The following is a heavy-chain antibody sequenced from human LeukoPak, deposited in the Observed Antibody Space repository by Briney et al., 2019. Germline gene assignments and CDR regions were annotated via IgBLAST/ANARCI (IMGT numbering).Heavy chain of an antibody. V-gene: IGHV1-69*04. CDR3: ARDHFRFGELPHDY. D-gene: IGHD3-10*01. J-gene: IGHJ4*02. Sequence: GASVKVSCKASGGTFSSYAIRWVRQPHAQGLEWVGMIIPILGIANYAQKFQGRVTITADKSTSTAYMELSSLRSEDTAVYYCARDHFRFGELPHDYWGQGTLVTVSS. CDR2: IIPILGIA. CDR1: GGTFSSYA.